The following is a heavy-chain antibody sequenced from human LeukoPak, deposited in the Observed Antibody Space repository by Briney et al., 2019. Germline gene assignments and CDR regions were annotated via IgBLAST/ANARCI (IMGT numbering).Heavy chain of an antibody. CDR1: GFTFSTYA. CDR3: VTTTVYY. CDR2: ISYDGSNK. V-gene: IGHV3-30-3*01. J-gene: IGHJ4*02. Sequence: SGGSLRLSCAASGFTFSTYAMHWVRQAPGKGLEWVAVISYDGSNKYYADSVKGRFTISRDNAKNSLYLQMNSLRAEDTAVYYCVTTTVYYWGQGTLVTVSS. D-gene: IGHD4-17*01.